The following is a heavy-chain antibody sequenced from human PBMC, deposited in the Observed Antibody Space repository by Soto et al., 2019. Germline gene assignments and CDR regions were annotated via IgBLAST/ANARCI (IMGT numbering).Heavy chain of an antibody. CDR3: ARGDSDCSSTSCPSWFDP. Sequence: VASVKVSCKASGYTFTGYYMHWVRQAPGQGLEWMGWINPNSGGTNYAQKFQGRVTMTRDTSISTAYMELSRLRSDDTAVYYCARGDSDCSSTSCPSWFDPWGQGTLVTVSS. J-gene: IGHJ5*02. CDR1: GYTFTGYY. CDR2: INPNSGGT. V-gene: IGHV1-2*02. D-gene: IGHD2-2*01.